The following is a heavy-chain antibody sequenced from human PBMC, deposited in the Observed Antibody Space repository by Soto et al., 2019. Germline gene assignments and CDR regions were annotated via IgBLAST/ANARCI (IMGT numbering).Heavy chain of an antibody. CDR3: ARDGYCISTTCYFLPDV. CDR2: ISSSSSTI. Sequence: GGSLRLSCAASGFSISRFGMNWVRQAPGKGLEWVSYISSSSSTIYYADSVKGRFTISRDNAKNSLYLQMNSLGDEDTAVYYCARDGYCISTTCYFLPDVWGQGTSVTVSS. V-gene: IGHV3-48*02. J-gene: IGHJ6*02. CDR1: GFSISRFG. D-gene: IGHD2-2*03.